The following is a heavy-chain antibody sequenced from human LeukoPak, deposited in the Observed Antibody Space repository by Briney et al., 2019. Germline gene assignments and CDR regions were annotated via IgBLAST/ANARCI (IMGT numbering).Heavy chain of an antibody. CDR3: ARVAGYGDYVYSGNWFDP. V-gene: IGHV3-53*01. J-gene: IGHJ5*02. D-gene: IGHD4-17*01. CDR1: GFTFNRYG. CDR2: IYSGGST. Sequence: PGGSLRLSCAASGFTFNRYGMSWVRQAPGKGLEWVSVIYSGGSTYYADSVKGRFTISRDNSKNTLYLQMNSLRAEDTAVYYCARVAGYGDYVYSGNWFDPWGQGTLVTVSS.